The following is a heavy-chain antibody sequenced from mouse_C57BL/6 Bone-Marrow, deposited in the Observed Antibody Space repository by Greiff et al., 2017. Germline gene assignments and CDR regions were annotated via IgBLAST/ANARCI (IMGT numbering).Heavy chain of an antibody. CDR3: SRQVTTVLTTKYFDD. CDR1: GFTFSSYT. CDR2: ISGGGGNT. V-gene: IGHV5-9*01. Sequence: EVKLVESGGGLVKPGGSLKLSCAASGFTFSSYTMSWVRQTPEKRLQGVAAISGGGGNTYYPDSVKGRFTISRDNDKNILYLQMSSLSSKDTALYSCSRQVTTVLTTKYFDDWGTGTTVTVSS. J-gene: IGHJ1*03. D-gene: IGHD1-1*01.